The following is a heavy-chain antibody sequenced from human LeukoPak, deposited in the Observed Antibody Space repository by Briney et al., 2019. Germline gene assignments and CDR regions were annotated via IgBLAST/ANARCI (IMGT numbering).Heavy chain of an antibody. D-gene: IGHD3-22*01. CDR2: IYYSGST. J-gene: IGHJ3*02. V-gene: IGHV4-39*02. Sequence: SETLSLTCTVSGGSISSSSYYWGWIRQPPGKGLEWIGSIYYSGSTYYNPSLKSRVTISVDTSKNQFSLKLSSVTAADTAVYYCARDLGFYYDSSGYYHHDAFDIWGQGTMVTVSS. CDR3: ARDLGFYYDSSGYYHHDAFDI. CDR1: GGSISSSSYY.